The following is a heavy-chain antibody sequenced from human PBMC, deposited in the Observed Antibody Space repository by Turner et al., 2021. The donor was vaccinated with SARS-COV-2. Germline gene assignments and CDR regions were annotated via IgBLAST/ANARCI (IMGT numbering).Heavy chain of an antibody. V-gene: IGHV3-30*03. CDR1: GFTFSIYG. Sequence: QVQLVESGGGVVQPGRSLRLSCAASGFTFSIYGMPWVRQAPGKGLEWVAVISYDGSNKYYADSVKGRFTISRDNSKNTLYLQMNSLRAEDTAVYYCATRIVVVVTATNAFDYWGQGTLVTVSS. CDR2: ISYDGSNK. D-gene: IGHD2-15*01. J-gene: IGHJ4*02. CDR3: ATRIVVVVTATNAFDY.